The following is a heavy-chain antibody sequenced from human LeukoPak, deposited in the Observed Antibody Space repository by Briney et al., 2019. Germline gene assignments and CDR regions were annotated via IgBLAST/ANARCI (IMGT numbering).Heavy chain of an antibody. Sequence: GGSLRLSCAASGFSVSSNYMSWVRQAPGKGLEWVSLIYSGGSTYYADSVKGRFTISRDNSKNTLYLQMNSLRAEDTAVYYCAGGDYDFWSGYYTVGYFDYWGQGTLVTVSS. CDR3: AGGDYDFWSGYYTVGYFDY. CDR1: GFSVSSNY. J-gene: IGHJ4*02. V-gene: IGHV3-53*01. CDR2: IYSGGST. D-gene: IGHD3-3*01.